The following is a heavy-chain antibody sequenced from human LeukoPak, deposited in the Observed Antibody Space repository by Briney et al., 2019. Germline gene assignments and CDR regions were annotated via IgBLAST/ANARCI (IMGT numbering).Heavy chain of an antibody. CDR2: FYYSGST. J-gene: IGHJ4*02. CDR1: GGSISTSDYY. D-gene: IGHD1-1*01. Sequence: PSETLSLTCTVSGGSISTSDYYWGWIRQPPGKGLEWIGSFYYSGSTYYNPSLKSRLTISVDTSNNQFSLRLTSVTAADTAVYYRARRRNGVPYYFDYWGQGTLVTVSS. CDR3: ARRRNGVPYYFDY. V-gene: IGHV4-39*01.